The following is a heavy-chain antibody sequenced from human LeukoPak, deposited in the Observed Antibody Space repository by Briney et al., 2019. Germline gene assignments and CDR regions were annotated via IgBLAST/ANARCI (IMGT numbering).Heavy chain of an antibody. CDR3: AKASTVTTAGYFQH. D-gene: IGHD4-17*01. CDR2: IRYDGSNK. V-gene: IGHV3-30*02. CDR1: GFTFSSCW. J-gene: IGHJ1*01. Sequence: GGSLRLSCAASGFTFSSCWMSWVRQAPGKGLEWVAFIRYDGSNKYYADSVKGRFTISRDNSKNTLYLQMNSLRAEDTAVYYCAKASTVTTAGYFQHWGQGTLVTVSS.